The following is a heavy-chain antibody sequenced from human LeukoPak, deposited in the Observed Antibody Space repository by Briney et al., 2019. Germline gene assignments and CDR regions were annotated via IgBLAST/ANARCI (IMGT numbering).Heavy chain of an antibody. D-gene: IGHD5-24*01. CDR2: IKKEDGSEK. V-gene: IGHV3-7*01. J-gene: IGHJ4*02. CDR1: RFTLGNYW. CDR3: ARDGGLRDGYGY. Sequence: GGSLRLSCAASRFTLGNYWMSWVRQAPGKGLEWVANIKKEDGSEKNYVESVKGRFTISRDNAENSLYLQMNSLRAEDTTVYYCARDGGLRDGYGYWGQGTLVTVSS.